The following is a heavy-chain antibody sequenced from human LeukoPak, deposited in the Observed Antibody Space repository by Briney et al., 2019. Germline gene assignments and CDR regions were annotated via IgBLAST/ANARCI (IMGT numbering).Heavy chain of an antibody. CDR1: GGSIRNSSYY. V-gene: IGHV4-39*01. J-gene: IGHJ4*02. Sequence: TSETLSLTCTVSGGSIRNSSYYWGWIRQPPGKGLEWIGSIYYSGSTYYNPSLKSRVTISVDTSKNQFSLKLSSVTAADTAVYYCARRLGYCSSTSCRSFDYWGQGTLVTVSS. CDR3: ARRLGYCSSTSCRSFDY. D-gene: IGHD2-2*01. CDR2: IYYSGST.